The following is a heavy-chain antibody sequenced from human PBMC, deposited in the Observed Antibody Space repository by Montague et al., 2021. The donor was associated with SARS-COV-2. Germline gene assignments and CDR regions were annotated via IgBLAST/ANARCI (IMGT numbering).Heavy chain of an antibody. Sequence: SLRLSCAASGFTFSSYWMHWVRQAPGKGLVWVSYINSDGSITHYADSVKGRFTISRDNAKSTLYLQMNNLRAEDTAVYYCAKGGFYRFDAFDTWGQGTIVTVPS. CDR1: GFTFSSYW. J-gene: IGHJ3*02. V-gene: IGHV3-74*01. CDR3: AKGGFYRFDAFDT. D-gene: IGHD2/OR15-2a*01. CDR2: INSDGSIT.